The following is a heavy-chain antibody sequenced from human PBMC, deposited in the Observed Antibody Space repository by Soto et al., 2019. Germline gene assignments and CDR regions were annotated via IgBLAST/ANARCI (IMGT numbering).Heavy chain of an antibody. Sequence: QVQLVESGGGVVQPGRSLRLSCAASGFTFSSYAMHWVRQAPGKGLEWVAVISYDGSNKYYADSVKGRFTISRDNSKNTLYLQMNSLRAEDTAVYYCARDRHYSFKWEHERGGFGPWGQGTLVTVSS. CDR3: ARDRHYSFKWEHERGGFGP. V-gene: IGHV3-30-3*01. CDR1: GFTFSSYA. J-gene: IGHJ5*02. CDR2: ISYDGSNK. D-gene: IGHD1-26*01.